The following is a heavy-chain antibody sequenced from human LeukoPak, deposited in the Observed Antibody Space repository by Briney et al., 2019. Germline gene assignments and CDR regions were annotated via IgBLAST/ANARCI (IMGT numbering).Heavy chain of an antibody. V-gene: IGHV3-23*01. CDR1: GFAFSNYA. Sequence: GGSLRLSCAASGFAFSNYAMSLVRQAPGKGLEWVSSLSGGGDSRYYADSVMGRFTISRDNSKNTLYLQMNSLRAEDTAVYYCAKAVRSMVTGGGYFDSWGQGTLVTVSS. CDR2: LSGGGDSR. D-gene: IGHD3-10*01. J-gene: IGHJ4*02. CDR3: AKAVRSMVTGGGYFDS.